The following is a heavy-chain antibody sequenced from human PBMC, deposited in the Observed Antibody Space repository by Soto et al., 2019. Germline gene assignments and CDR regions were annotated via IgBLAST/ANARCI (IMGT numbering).Heavy chain of an antibody. V-gene: IGHV3-33*01. Sequence: QVQLVESGGGVVQPGRSLRLSCAASGFTFSSYGMHWVRQAPGKGLEWVAVIWYDGSNKYYADSVKGRFTISRDNSKNTLYLQMNSLRAEDTAVYYCARDWGGVYDTQSFDPWGQGTLVTVSS. CDR1: GFTFSSYG. J-gene: IGHJ5*02. D-gene: IGHD3-16*01. CDR3: ARDWGGVYDTQSFDP. CDR2: IWYDGSNK.